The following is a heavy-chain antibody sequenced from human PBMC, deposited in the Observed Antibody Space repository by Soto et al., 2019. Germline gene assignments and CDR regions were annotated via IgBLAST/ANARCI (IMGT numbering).Heavy chain of an antibody. V-gene: IGHV4-34*01. CDR1: GGSFSGYY. CDR3: ARDRKWIQLDYYYGMDV. D-gene: IGHD1-1*01. CDR2: INHSGST. Sequence: PSETLSLTCAGYGGSFSGYYWSWIRQPPGKGLEWIGEINHSGSTNYNPSLKSRVTISVDKSKNQFSLKLSSVTAADTAVYYCARDRKWIQLDYYYGMDVWGQGTTVT. J-gene: IGHJ6*02.